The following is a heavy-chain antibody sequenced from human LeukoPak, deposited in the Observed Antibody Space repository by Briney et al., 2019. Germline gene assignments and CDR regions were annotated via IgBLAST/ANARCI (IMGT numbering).Heavy chain of an antibody. D-gene: IGHD5/OR15-5a*01. V-gene: IGHV4-39*07. J-gene: IGHJ4*02. Sequence: SETLSLTCTVSGGSISSSSYYWGWIRQPPGKGLEWIGGIYYSGSTYYNPSLKSRVTISVDTSKNQFSLKLSSVTAADTAVYYCAFGLYDFDYWGQGTLVTVSS. CDR1: GGSISSSSYY. CDR3: AFGLYDFDY. CDR2: IYYSGST.